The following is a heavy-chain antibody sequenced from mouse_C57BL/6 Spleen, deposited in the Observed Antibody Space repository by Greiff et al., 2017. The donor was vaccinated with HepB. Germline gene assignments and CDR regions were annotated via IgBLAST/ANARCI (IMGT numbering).Heavy chain of an antibody. CDR1: GFTFSSYA. CDR2: ISDGGSYT. V-gene: IGHV5-4*03. D-gene: IGHD2-3*01. J-gene: IGHJ3*01. Sequence: DVKLVESGGGLVKPGGSLKLSCAASGFTFSSYAMSWVRQTPEKRLEWVATISDGGSYTYYPDNVKGRFTISRDNAKNTLFLQMTSLRSEDTAMYYCARPGDGYLAYWGQGTLVTVSA. CDR3: ARPGDGYLAY.